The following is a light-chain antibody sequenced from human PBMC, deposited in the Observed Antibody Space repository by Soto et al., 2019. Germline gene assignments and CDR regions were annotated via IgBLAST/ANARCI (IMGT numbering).Light chain of an antibody. CDR3: MKGTHWPWT. CDR2: KVS. J-gene: IGKJ1*01. Sequence: DVVMTQSPLSLPVTLGQPASISCRSSQSLVYSDGNTYLNWFQQRPGHSPRRILYKVSNRDSGVPDRFSGSGSGTDFTLKISRVEAEDVGVYYCMKGTHWPWTFGQGNKVEIK. V-gene: IGKV2-30*01. CDR1: QSLVYSDGNTY.